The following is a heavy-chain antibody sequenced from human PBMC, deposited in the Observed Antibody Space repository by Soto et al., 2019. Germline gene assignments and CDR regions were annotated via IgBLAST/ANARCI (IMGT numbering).Heavy chain of an antibody. D-gene: IGHD5-12*01. J-gene: IGHJ4*02. CDR2: INSNGGST. V-gene: IGHV3-64*01. Sequence: EVQLVESGGGLVQPGGSLRLSCAASGYIFSTYAIHWVRQAPGKGLEYVSVINSNGGSTFYANSVKGRFISARDNSNNMVYHKMESLGVVDRAIYYCVGGPGYSGYDALDHWGQGELVAVSS. CDR1: GYIFSTYA. CDR3: VGGPGYSGYDALDH.